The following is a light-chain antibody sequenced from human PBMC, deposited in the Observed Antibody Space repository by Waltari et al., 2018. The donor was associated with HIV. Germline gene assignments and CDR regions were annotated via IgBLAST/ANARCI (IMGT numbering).Light chain of an antibody. Sequence: THSPAILSLPAGRTATLSCRASQNIGTRLAWYKFKPGQPPLLLIFDASRRANAGPDRFSGSGSGTNFTLTLSNLRPWDSAMYYCQHRGHWPSFGGGTRVEI. J-gene: IGKJ4*01. CDR3: QHRGHWPS. CDR1: QNIGTR. V-gene: IGKV3D-20*02. CDR2: DAS.